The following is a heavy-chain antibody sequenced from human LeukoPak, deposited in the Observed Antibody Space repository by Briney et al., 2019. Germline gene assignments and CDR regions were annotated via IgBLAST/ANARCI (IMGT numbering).Heavy chain of an antibody. D-gene: IGHD4-23*01. CDR1: GGTFSIYA. CDR2: IIPILGIA. V-gene: IGHV1-69*04. Sequence: SVKVSCKASGGTFSIYAISWVRQAPGQGLEWMGRIIPILGIANYAQKCQGRVTITAAKSTSTAYMERSRLRSEDTAVYYCAKDRATVVTTVDYWGQGTLVTVSS. CDR3: AKDRATVVTTVDY. J-gene: IGHJ4*02.